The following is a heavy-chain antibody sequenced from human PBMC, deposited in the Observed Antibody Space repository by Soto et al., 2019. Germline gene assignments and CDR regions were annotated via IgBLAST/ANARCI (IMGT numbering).Heavy chain of an antibody. J-gene: IGHJ5*02. CDR3: AKGLVVYAIRGWFDP. CDR2: ISWNSGSI. V-gene: IGHV3-9*01. CDR1: GFTFDDYA. Sequence: EVQLVESGGGLVQPGRSLRLSCAASGFTFDDYAMHWVRQAPGKGLEWVSGISWNSGSIGYADSVKGRFTISRDNAKNSLYLQMNSLRAEDTALYYCAKGLVVYAIRGWFDPWGQGTLVTVSS. D-gene: IGHD2-8*01.